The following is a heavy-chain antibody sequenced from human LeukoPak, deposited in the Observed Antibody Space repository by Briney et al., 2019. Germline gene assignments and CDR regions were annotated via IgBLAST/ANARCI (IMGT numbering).Heavy chain of an antibody. CDR2: INPNSGGT. Sequence: GASVKVSCKASGYTFTGYYMHWVRQAPGQGLEWMGWINPNSGGTNYAQKFQGRVTMTRDTSISTAYMELSRLRSDDTAVYYCARDGGWNIYYYYYMDVWGKGTTVTISS. D-gene: IGHD1/OR15-1a*01. CDR1: GYTFTGYY. V-gene: IGHV1-2*02. CDR3: ARDGGWNIYYYYYMDV. J-gene: IGHJ6*03.